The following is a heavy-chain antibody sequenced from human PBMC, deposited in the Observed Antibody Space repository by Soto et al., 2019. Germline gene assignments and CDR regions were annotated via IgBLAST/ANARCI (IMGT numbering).Heavy chain of an antibody. CDR3: AKGSGYSYGTHFNC. V-gene: IGHV3-23*01. CDR1: GFTFSSYA. CDR2: ISGSGGST. D-gene: IGHD5-18*01. J-gene: IGHJ4*02. Sequence: AGCMRLSCASSGFTFSSYAITWVRQAPGKGLEWVSGISGSGGSTHYADSVKGRFTISRDNSESTLYLQMNSLRAEDTAVYYCAKGSGYSYGTHFNCWGQGTLVTVSS.